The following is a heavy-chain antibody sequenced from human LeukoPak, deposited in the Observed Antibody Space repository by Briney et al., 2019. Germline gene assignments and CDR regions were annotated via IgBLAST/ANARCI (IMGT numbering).Heavy chain of an antibody. CDR1: GFTFSSYS. CDR3: ARDTAYYYDSSGYYFFVWGGNYYYGMDV. J-gene: IGHJ6*02. V-gene: IGHV3-21*01. D-gene: IGHD3-22*01. Sequence: PGGSLRLSCAASGFTFSSYSMNWVRQAPGKGLEWVSSISSSSSYIYYADSVKGRFTISRDNAKNSLYLQTNSLRAEDTAVYYCARDTAYYYDSSGYYFFVWGGNYYYGMDVWGQGTTVTVSS. CDR2: ISSSSSYI.